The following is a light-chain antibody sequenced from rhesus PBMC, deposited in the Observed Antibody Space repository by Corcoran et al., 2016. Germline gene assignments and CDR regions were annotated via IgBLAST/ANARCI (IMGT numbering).Light chain of an antibody. V-gene: IGKV1-25*01. CDR3: QQHNSYPLT. CDR1: QGISSY. J-gene: IGKJ4*01. CDR2: KAS. Sequence: DIQMTQSPSSLSASVGDTVTITCRASQGISSYLAWYQQKPGKAPKILIDKASTLQSGVPSRFSGSGSVTDFTLTISSLQPEDCATYYCQQHNSYPLTVGGGTKVEIK.